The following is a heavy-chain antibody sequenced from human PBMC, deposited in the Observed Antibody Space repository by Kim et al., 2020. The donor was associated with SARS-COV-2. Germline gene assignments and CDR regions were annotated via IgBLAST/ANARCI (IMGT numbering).Heavy chain of an antibody. V-gene: IGHV1-3*01. CDR3: ARVGSRGDPYVDYGMDV. CDR2: INAGNGNT. CDR1: GYTFTSYA. D-gene: IGHD2-2*01. Sequence: ASVKVSCKASGYTFTSYAMHWVRQAPGQRLEWMGWINAGNGNTKYSQKFQGRVTITRDTSASTAYMELSSLRSEDTAVYYCARVGSRGDPYVDYGMDVWGQGTTVTVSS. J-gene: IGHJ6*02.